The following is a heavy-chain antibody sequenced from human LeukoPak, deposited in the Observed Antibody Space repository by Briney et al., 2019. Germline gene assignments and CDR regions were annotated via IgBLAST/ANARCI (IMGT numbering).Heavy chain of an antibody. V-gene: IGHV3-74*01. J-gene: IGHJ3*02. CDR3: ASPKRGGAFDM. Sequence: GGSLRLSCAASGFTFTTYWMHWVRQAPGKGLVWVSRINTDGSSTNYADSVKGRFTISRDNAKNTMYLQMNSLRAEDTAVYYCASPKRGGAFDMWGQGTVVTVSS. D-gene: IGHD2-15*01. CDR1: GFTFTTYW. CDR2: INTDGSST.